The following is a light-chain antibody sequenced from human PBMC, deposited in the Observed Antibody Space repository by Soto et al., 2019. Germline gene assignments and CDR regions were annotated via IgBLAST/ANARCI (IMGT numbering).Light chain of an antibody. CDR1: QGISDY. Sequence: DIQMTQSPSSLSASVGDRVTITCRASQGISDYLAWYQQKPGKVPKLLIYEASTLQSGVPSRFSGSGSGIDFTLTISSLQPEDVATYYCQKYNRTPRTFGQGTKVEIK. V-gene: IGKV1-27*01. CDR2: EAS. CDR3: QKYNRTPRT. J-gene: IGKJ1*01.